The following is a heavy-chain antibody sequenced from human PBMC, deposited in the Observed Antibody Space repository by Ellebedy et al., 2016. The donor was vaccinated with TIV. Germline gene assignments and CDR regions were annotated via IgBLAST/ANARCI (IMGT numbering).Heavy chain of an antibody. CDR2: ISGSGDST. CDR3: ARDPPILIMLVVADY. CDR1: GFSFSSYA. V-gene: IGHV3-23*01. D-gene: IGHD3-22*01. J-gene: IGHJ4*02. Sequence: PGGSLRLSCAASGFSFSSYAMSWVRQAPGKGLEWVSGISGSGDSTSYADSVKGRFTISRDNSKNTLYLQMSGLGAEDTAVYYCARDPPILIMLVVADYWGQGTLVTASS.